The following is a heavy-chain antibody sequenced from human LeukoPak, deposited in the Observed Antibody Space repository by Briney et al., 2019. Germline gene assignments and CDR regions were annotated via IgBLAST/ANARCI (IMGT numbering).Heavy chain of an antibody. CDR1: GFSLSSSGVG. CDR3: AHREYCSGGSCYPD. V-gene: IGHV2-5*02. Sequence: SGPTLVKPTQTLTLTCTFSGFSLSSSGVGVGWIRQPPGKALEWLALIYWDDDKRYSPSLKSRLTITKDTSKNQVVLTMTNVDPLDTATYYCAHREYCSGGSCYPDWGQGTLVTVSS. D-gene: IGHD2-15*01. J-gene: IGHJ4*02. CDR2: IYWDDDK.